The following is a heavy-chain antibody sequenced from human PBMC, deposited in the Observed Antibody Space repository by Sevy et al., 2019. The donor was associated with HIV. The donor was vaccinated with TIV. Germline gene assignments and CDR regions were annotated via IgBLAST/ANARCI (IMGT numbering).Heavy chain of an antibody. CDR2: MNPNSGNT. CDR1: GYTFTSYD. J-gene: IGHJ6*02. V-gene: IGHV1-8*01. Sequence: ASVNVSCKASGYTFTSYDINWVRQATGQGLEWMGWMNPNSGNTGYAQKFQGRVTMTRNTSISTAYMELSSLRSEDTAVYYCARGPDYVWRSYRLPYYYYGMDVWGQGTTVTVSS. D-gene: IGHD3-16*02. CDR3: ARGPDYVWRSYRLPYYYYGMDV.